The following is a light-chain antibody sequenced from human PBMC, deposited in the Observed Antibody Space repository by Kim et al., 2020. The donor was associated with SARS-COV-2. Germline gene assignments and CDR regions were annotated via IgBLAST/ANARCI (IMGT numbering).Light chain of an antibody. V-gene: IGKV1-5*01. Sequence: GDRVTITCRASQSISNWLAWYQQKPGKAPRLLIYGASNLESGVPSRFGGSGSGTEFTLTISSLQPDDFATYYCQQYNGCFGQGTKLEI. CDR1: QSISNW. J-gene: IGKJ2*01. CDR2: GAS. CDR3: QQYNGC.